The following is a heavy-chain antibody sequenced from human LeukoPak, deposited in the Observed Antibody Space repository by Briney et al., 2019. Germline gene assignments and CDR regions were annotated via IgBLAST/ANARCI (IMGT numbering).Heavy chain of an antibody. CDR3: ARVSYDSSGSAIDY. Sequence: SGGSLRLSCAASGFTFSSYWMSWVRQAPGKGLEWVANIKQDGSEKYYVDSVKGRFTISRDNAKNSLYLQMNSLRAEDTALYYCARVSYDSSGSAIDYWGQGTLVTVSS. D-gene: IGHD3-22*01. CDR2: IKQDGSEK. J-gene: IGHJ4*02. V-gene: IGHV3-7*03. CDR1: GFTFSSYW.